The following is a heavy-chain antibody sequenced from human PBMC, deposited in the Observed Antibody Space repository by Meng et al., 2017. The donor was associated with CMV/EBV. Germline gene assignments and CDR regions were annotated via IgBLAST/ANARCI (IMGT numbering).Heavy chain of an antibody. D-gene: IGHD6-19*01. CDR2: IYYSGST. J-gene: IGHJ5*02. CDR3: AGGWYSNWFDP. Sequence: SETLSLTCTVSGGSISSYYWSWIRQPPGKGLEWIGYIYYSGSTNYNPSLKSRVTISVDTSKNQFSLKLSSVTAAYTAVYYCAGGWYSNWFDPWGQGTLVTVSS. V-gene: IGHV4-59*01. CDR1: GGSISSYY.